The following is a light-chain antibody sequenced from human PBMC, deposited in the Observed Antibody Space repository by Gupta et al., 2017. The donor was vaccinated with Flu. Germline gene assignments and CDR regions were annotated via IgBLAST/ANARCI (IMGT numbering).Light chain of an antibody. CDR3: QQSHSTPYT. J-gene: IGKJ2*01. CDR1: QSISNY. V-gene: IGKV1-39*01. Sequence: DIQMTQSPSSLSASVGDRVTITCRASQSISNYLTWYQQKPGKAPKLLIYGASRLQSGVPSRFSGSGSGTDFTLSISSLQSEDFATYYCQQSHSTPYTFGQGTRLEIK. CDR2: GAS.